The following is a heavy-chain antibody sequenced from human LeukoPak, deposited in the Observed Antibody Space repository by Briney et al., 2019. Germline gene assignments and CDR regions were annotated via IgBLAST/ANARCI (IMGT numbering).Heavy chain of an antibody. J-gene: IGHJ4*02. CDR3: ARARFDY. CDR2: INAGNDNT. Sequence: ASVKVSCKASDYTFSSYGISWVRQAPGQRLEWMGWINAGNDNTKYSQEFQGRVTITRDTSASTAYMELSSLRSEDMAVYYCARARFDYWGQGTLVTVSS. CDR1: DYTFSSYG. V-gene: IGHV1-3*03.